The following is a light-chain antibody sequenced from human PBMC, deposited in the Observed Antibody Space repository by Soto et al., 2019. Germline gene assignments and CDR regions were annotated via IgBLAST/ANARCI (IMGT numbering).Light chain of an antibody. J-gene: IGKJ5*01. V-gene: IGKV3-11*01. CDR2: DAS. CDR3: QQRSNLPLT. Sequence: EIVLTQSPATLSLSPGERATLSCRASQSVSSYLAWYQQKPGQAPRLLIYDASNRATGIPARLSGSGSGTDLPRTIGHLEPEDFAVYYCQQRSNLPLTFGQGTRLEIK. CDR1: QSVSSY.